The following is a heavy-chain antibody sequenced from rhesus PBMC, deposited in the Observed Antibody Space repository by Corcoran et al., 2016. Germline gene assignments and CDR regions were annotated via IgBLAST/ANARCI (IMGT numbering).Heavy chain of an antibody. D-gene: IGHD4-23*01. J-gene: IGHJ4*01. Sequence: EVQLVESGGGLVQPGGSLRLSCAASGFTFSSYDMSWVRQAPGKGLEWVSYISYTGKTKYYADSVKGRFTISRDKAKNSLSLQMSSLRADDTAVYYCTRNTVTFFDYWGQGVLVTVSS. V-gene: IGHV3-136*01. CDR3: TRNTVTFFDY. CDR2: ISYTGKTK. CDR1: GFTFSSYD.